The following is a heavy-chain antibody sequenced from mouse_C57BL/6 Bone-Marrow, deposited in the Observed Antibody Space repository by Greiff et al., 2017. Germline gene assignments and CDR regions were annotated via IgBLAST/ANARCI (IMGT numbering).Heavy chain of an antibody. CDR1: GYTFTSYW. V-gene: IGHV1-5*01. CDR2: IYPGNSDT. J-gene: IGHJ4*01. Sequence: EVKLQQSGTVLARPGASVKMSCKTSGYTFTSYWMHWVKQRPGQGLEWIGAIYPGNSDTSYNQKFKGKAKLTAVTSASTAYMELSSLTNEDSAVYYCTRDHYSNPFYYAMDYWGQGTSVTVSS. CDR3: TRDHYSNPFYYAMDY. D-gene: IGHD2-5*01.